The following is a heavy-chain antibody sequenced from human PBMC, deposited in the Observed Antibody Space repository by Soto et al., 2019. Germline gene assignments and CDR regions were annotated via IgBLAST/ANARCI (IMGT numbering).Heavy chain of an antibody. CDR2: INHSGST. CDR3: ARDKITGLFDY. Sequence: QVQLQQWGAGLLKPSETLSLTCAVYGGSFSGYYWTWIRQPPGTGLEWIGEINHSGSTNYNPSLKSRVTISVDTSKNQLSLKLTSVTAAAQAVYYCARDKITGLFDYWGQGTLVTVSS. V-gene: IGHV4-34*01. D-gene: IGHD2-8*02. J-gene: IGHJ4*02. CDR1: GGSFSGYY.